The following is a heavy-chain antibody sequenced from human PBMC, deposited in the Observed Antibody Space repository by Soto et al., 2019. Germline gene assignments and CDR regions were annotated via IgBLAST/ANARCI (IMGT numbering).Heavy chain of an antibody. V-gene: IGHV3-33*01. CDR3: AREYYYGSGSSSYYYYYYGMDV. D-gene: IGHD3-10*01. CDR2: IWYDGSNK. Sequence: GGSLRLSCAASGFTFSSYGMHWVRQAPGKGLEWVAVIWYDGSNKYYADSVKGRFTISRDNSKNTLYLQMNSLRAEDTAVYYCAREYYYGSGSSSYYYYYYGMDVWGQGTTVTVS. CDR1: GFTFSSYG. J-gene: IGHJ6*02.